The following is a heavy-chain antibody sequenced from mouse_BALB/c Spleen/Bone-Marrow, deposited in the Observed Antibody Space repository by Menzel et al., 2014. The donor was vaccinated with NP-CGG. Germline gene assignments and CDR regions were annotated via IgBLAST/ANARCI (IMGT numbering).Heavy chain of an antibody. J-gene: IGHJ3*01. D-gene: IGHD1-1*01. V-gene: IGHV1S56*01. CDR1: GYAFTSYY. Sequence: VQLQQSGPELVKPGASVKMSCKASGYAFTSYYIHWVKQRPGHGLEWIGWIYPGDGSTKYNEKFKGKTTLTADKSSSIAYMLLSSLTSEDSAIYFCARGDYYYGSSRAWFAYWGQGTLVTVSA. CDR3: ARGDYYYGSSRAWFAY. CDR2: IYPGDGST.